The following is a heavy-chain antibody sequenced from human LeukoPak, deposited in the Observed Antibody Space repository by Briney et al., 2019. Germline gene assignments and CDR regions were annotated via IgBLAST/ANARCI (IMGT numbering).Heavy chain of an antibody. Sequence: GESLRISCKGSGYSFTSYWISWVRQMPGKGLEWMGRIAPSDSYTKYSPSFQGHVTISADKSITTAYLQWSSLKASDTAIYYCARHDGYCSGGSCRNWFDPWGQGTLVTVSS. V-gene: IGHV5-10-1*01. J-gene: IGHJ5*02. CDR3: ARHDGYCSGGSCRNWFDP. D-gene: IGHD2-15*01. CDR2: IAPSDSYT. CDR1: GYSFTSYW.